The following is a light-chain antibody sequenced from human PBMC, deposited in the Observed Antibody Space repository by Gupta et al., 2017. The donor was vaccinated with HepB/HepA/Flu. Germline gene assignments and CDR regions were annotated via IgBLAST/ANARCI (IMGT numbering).Light chain of an antibody. Sequence: QSVLTQPPSMSAAPGQKVTISCSGSSSNIGNNYVSWYQQFPGTAPKLLIYENNKRPSGIPDRFSASKSGTSATLAVTGLQTGDEADYYCGTWDSSLSVGLFGGGTKVIVL. CDR2: ENN. J-gene: IGLJ2*01. V-gene: IGLV1-51*02. CDR1: SSNIGNNY. CDR3: GTWDSSLSVGL.